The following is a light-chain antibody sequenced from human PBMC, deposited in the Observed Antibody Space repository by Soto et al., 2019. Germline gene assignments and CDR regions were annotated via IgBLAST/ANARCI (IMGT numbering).Light chain of an antibody. CDR2: NDV. CDR3: AAWDDSVGV. V-gene: IGLV1-44*01. CDR1: TSNIGTNT. Sequence: QPVLTQPPSASGTPGQAVTISCSGSTSNIGTNTVKWYQQVPGSAPKILIYNDVQRPSGVPDRFSGSKSGTSASLVISGLQSEDEADYYCAAWDDSVGVFGGGTKLTVL. J-gene: IGLJ3*02.